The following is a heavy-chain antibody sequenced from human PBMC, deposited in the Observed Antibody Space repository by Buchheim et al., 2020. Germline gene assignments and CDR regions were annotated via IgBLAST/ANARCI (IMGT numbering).Heavy chain of an antibody. V-gene: IGHV4-31*11. Sequence: QVQLQESGPGLVKPSQTLSLTCAVSGGSISSADYYWSWIRRHPGKGLEWIGYIYYTGSTYYNPSLKSRVSISVDTSKNQFSLNLSSVTAADTAVYYCARVWSVHDAFDIWGHGT. D-gene: IGHD2-8*02. CDR1: GGSISSADYY. CDR2: IYYTGST. CDR3: ARVWSVHDAFDI. J-gene: IGHJ3*02.